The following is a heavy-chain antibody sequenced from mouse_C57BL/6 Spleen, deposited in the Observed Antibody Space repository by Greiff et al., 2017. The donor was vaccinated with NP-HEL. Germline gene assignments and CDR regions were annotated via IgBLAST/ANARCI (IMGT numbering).Heavy chain of an antibody. V-gene: IGHV1-64*01. CDR1: GYTFTSYW. CDR3: ARALITTVGDY. Sequence: QVQLQQPGAELVKPGASVKLSCKASGYTFTSYWMHWVKQRPGQGLEWIGMIHPNSGSTNYNEKFKSKATLTVDKSSSTAYMQLSSPTSEDSAVYYCARALITTVGDYWGQGTTLTVSS. D-gene: IGHD1-1*01. CDR2: IHPNSGST. J-gene: IGHJ2*01.